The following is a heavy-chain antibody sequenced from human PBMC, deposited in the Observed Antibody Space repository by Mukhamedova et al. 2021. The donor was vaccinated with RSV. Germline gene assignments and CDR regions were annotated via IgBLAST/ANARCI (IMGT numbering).Heavy chain of an antibody. D-gene: IGHD6-19*01. CDR2: IFSGGST. J-gene: IGHJ3*02. CDR3: ARDPTYSSANDAFDI. Sequence: IRQAQGKGLEWASVIFSGGSTYYADSVKGRFTISRDNSKKTLYLQMNSLRAEDTAVYYCARDPTYSSANDAFDIWGQGTRVTGSS. V-gene: IGHV3-53*05.